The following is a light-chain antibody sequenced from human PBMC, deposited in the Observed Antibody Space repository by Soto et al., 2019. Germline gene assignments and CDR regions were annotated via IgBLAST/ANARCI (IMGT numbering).Light chain of an antibody. CDR3: HQLYSYPLT. J-gene: IGKJ4*01. CDR2: AAS. V-gene: IGKV1-9*01. CDR1: QGITSY. Sequence: IQVTQSPSSLSASVGDRVTITCRASQGITSYLAWYQQKPGKAPKLLIYAASALQTGVSSRFSGSGYGTDFALTISNLQPEDFATYFCHQLYSYPLTFGGGTTVEF.